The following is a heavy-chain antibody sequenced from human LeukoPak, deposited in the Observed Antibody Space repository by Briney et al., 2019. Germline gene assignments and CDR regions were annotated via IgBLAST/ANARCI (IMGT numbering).Heavy chain of an antibody. V-gene: IGHV1-69*05. D-gene: IGHD6-13*01. Sequence: ASVKVSCKASGGTFSSYAISWVRQAPGQGLEWMGGIIPIFGTANYAQKFQGRVTITTDESTSTAYMELGSLRSEDTAVYYCARASPSYSSSWYYYYYMDVWGKGTTVTVSS. CDR1: GGTFSSYA. CDR2: IIPIFGTA. J-gene: IGHJ6*03. CDR3: ARASPSYSSSWYYYYYMDV.